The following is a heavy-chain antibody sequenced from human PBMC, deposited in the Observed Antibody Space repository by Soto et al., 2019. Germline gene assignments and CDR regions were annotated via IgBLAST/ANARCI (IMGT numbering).Heavy chain of an antibody. CDR2: IFHSGST. J-gene: IGHJ4*02. Sequence: SETLSLTCAVSGGFISSGGYSWSWIRQPPGKGLEWIGYIFHSGSTYYNASLKSRVTITVDTSKNQFSLKLSSVTAADTAVYYCARSDGRYWGQGTLVTVSS. V-gene: IGHV4-30-2*02. CDR3: ARSDGRY. CDR1: GGFISSGGYS.